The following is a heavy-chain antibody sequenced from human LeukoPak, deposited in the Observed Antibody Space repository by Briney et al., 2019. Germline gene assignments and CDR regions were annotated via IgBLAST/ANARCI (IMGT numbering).Heavy chain of an antibody. J-gene: IGHJ4*02. CDR2: ISYDGSNK. CDR1: GFTFSSYA. CDR3: ARDLKTDGYNYDYFDY. V-gene: IGHV3-30*04. Sequence: GRSLRLSCAASGFTFSSYAMHWVRQAPGKGLECVAVISYDGSNKYYADSVKGRFTISRDNSKNTLYLQMNSLRAEDTAVYYCARDLKTDGYNYDYFDYWGQGTLVTVSS. D-gene: IGHD5-24*01.